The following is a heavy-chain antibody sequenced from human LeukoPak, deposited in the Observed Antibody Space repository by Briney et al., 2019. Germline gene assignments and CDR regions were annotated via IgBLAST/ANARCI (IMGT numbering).Heavy chain of an antibody. CDR2: INHSGST. Sequence: SETLSLTCAVYGGSFSGYYWSWIRQPPGKGLEWIGEINHSGSTNYNPSLKSRVTISVDTSKNQFSLKLSSVTAADTAVYYCAREGARTACSFDYWGQGTLVTVSS. D-gene: IGHD3-10*02. CDR1: GGSFSGYY. V-gene: IGHV4-34*01. J-gene: IGHJ4*02. CDR3: AREGARTACSFDY.